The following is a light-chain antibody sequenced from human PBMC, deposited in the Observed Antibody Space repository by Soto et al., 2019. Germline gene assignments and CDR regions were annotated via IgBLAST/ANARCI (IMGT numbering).Light chain of an antibody. CDR2: LEGSGSY. V-gene: IGLV4-60*02. CDR1: SGHSSYI. CDR3: ETWDSNTRV. Sequence: QLVLTQSSSASASLGSSVKLTCTLSSGHSSYIIAWHQQQPGKAPRYLMKLEGSGSYNKGSGVPDRFSGSSSGADRYLTISNLHFEDEDDYYCETWDSNTRVFGGGTKLTVL. J-gene: IGLJ3*02.